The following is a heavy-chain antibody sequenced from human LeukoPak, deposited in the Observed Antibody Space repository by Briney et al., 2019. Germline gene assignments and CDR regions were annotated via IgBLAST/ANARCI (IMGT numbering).Heavy chain of an antibody. V-gene: IGHV3-33*01. CDR2: IWYDGSDK. CDR1: GFTFSSHG. J-gene: IGHJ4*02. CDR3: ARDGGYHSSGPFDY. Sequence: GGSLRLSCAASGFTFSSHGMHWVRQAPGKGLEWVSIIWYDGSDKYYADSVKGRFTISRDNSKNTLYLQMNSLGAEDTAVYYCARDGGYHSSGPFDYWGQGTLVTVSS. D-gene: IGHD3-22*01.